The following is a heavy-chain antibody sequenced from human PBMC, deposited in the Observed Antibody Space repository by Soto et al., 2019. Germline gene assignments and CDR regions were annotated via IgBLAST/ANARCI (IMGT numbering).Heavy chain of an antibody. CDR2: ISSSSSSYI. CDR1: GFTFSSYS. V-gene: IGHV3-21*01. Sequence: GGSLRLSCAASGFTFSSYSMNWVRQAPGKGLEWVSSISSSSSSYIYYADSVKGRFTISRDNAKNSLYLQMNSLRAEDTAVYYCATMTGYSSGWGYFDFWGQGTLVTVSS. D-gene: IGHD6-19*01. CDR3: ATMTGYSSGWGYFDF. J-gene: IGHJ4*02.